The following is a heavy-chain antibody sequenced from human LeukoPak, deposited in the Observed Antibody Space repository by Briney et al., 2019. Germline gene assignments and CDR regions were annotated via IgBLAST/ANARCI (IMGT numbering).Heavy chain of an antibody. CDR1: GGSISSGADY. CDR3: ARHRYRIDS. D-gene: IGHD1-26*01. V-gene: IGHV4-30-4*01. Sequence: PSQTLSLTCTVSGGSISSGADYWSWIRQPPGKGLEGVGYIYYSGSTNYNPPLKSRVTTSVDTSKNQFSLKLSSVTATDTAVYYCARHRYRIDSWGQGTLVTVSS. J-gene: IGHJ4*02. CDR2: IYYSGST.